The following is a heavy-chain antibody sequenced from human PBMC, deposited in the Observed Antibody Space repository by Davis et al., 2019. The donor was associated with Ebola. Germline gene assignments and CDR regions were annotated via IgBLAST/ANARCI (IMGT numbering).Heavy chain of an antibody. J-gene: IGHJ6*02. CDR2: IKQDGSEK. V-gene: IGHV3-7*03. D-gene: IGHD4-17*01. Sequence: GESLKISCAASGFTFSSYWMSWVRQAPGKGLEWVANIKQDGSEKYYADSVKGRFTISRDNSKNTLYLQMNSLKTEDTAVYYCTTDRMLTTVSDYYYYYGMDVWGQGTTVTVSS. CDR3: TTDRMLTTVSDYYYYYGMDV. CDR1: GFTFSSYW.